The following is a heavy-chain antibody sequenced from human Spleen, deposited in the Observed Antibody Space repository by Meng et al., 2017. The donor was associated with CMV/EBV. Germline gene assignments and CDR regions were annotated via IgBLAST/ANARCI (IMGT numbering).Heavy chain of an antibody. CDR3: ARVYGDCSGTSCLFLDY. CDR2: IYHGGSL. CDR1: SSSSGRYY. D-gene: IGHD2-2*01. J-gene: IGHJ4*02. V-gene: IGHV4-31*02. Sequence: SSSSGRYYWSWVRQHPKKGLEWIAYIYHGGSLYYNPSLKSRVSISMDTSKNQFSLKVNSVIDADSAVYYCARVYGDCSGTSCLFLDYWGQGTLVTVSS.